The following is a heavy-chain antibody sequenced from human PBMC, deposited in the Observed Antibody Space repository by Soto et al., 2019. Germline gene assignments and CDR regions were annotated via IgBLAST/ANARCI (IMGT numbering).Heavy chain of an antibody. V-gene: IGHV3-23*01. Sequence: GGSLRLSCAASGFTFSSYAMSWVRQAPGKGLEWVSAISGRGGSTYYADSVKGRFTISRDNSKTTRYLQMNSLRAEDTAVYYCAKDRITMVRGVTYFDYWGQGTLVTVSS. CDR1: GFTFSSYA. J-gene: IGHJ4*02. D-gene: IGHD3-10*01. CDR3: AKDRITMVRGVTYFDY. CDR2: ISGRGGST.